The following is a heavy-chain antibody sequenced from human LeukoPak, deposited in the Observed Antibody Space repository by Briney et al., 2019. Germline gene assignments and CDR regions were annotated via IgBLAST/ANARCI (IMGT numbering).Heavy chain of an antibody. D-gene: IGHD2-15*01. Sequence: GSLRLSCAASGFSVRSNYMSWVRQSPRKGLGWVSIMYSGGSTDYADSVKGRFIISRDHSKNTLYLQMNSLRAEDTAVYYCARDRYCSGGSCYGDAFDLWGQGTMVTVSS. J-gene: IGHJ3*01. CDR1: GFSVRSNY. V-gene: IGHV3-53*01. CDR3: ARDRYCSGGSCYGDAFDL. CDR2: MYSGGST.